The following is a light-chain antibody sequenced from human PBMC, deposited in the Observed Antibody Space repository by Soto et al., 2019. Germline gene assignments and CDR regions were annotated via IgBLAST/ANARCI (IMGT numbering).Light chain of an antibody. CDR3: QQYNNWHPDT. CDR1: QSVSSN. CDR2: GAS. V-gene: IGKV3-15*01. J-gene: IGKJ2*01. Sequence: EIVMTQSPATLSVSPGERATLSCRASQSVSSNLAWYQQKPGQAPRLLIYGASTRATGIPARFSGSGSGTEFPLTIISLQSEAFAVYYCQQYNNWHPDTFGQGTKLEIK.